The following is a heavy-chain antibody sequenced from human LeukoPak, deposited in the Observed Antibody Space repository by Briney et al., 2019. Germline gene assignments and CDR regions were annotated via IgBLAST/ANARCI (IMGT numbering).Heavy chain of an antibody. J-gene: IGHJ4*02. Sequence: GGSLRLSCEVSGIIFSSYSMNWVRQAPGKGLEWVSYISSSGSTIYYADSVKGRFTISRDNAKNSLYLQMNSLRAEDTAIYYCATSTAAAGTDWGQGTLVTVSS. V-gene: IGHV3-48*01. D-gene: IGHD6-13*01. CDR3: ATSTAAAGTD. CDR1: GIIFSSYS. CDR2: ISSSGSTI.